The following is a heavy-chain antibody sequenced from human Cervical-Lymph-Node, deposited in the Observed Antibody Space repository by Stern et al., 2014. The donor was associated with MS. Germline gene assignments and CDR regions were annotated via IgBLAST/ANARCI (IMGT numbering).Heavy chain of an antibody. CDR1: GNTFTSYA. J-gene: IGHJ6*02. V-gene: IGHV1-3*01. D-gene: IGHD1-26*01. Sequence: QVQLVQSGAEVKKPGASVKVSCKASGNTFTSYAMHWVRQAPGQRLEWMGWINAGNGNTKYSQKFQVRVTITRDTSASTAYMELSSLRSEDTAVYYCARGTPIVGATLYYYGMDVWGQGTTVTVSS. CDR2: INAGNGNT. CDR3: ARGTPIVGATLYYYGMDV.